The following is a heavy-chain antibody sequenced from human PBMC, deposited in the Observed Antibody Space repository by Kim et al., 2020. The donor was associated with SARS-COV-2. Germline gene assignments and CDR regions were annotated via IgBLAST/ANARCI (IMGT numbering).Heavy chain of an antibody. V-gene: IGHV4-34*01. J-gene: IGHJ5*02. CDR3: AREFVLLPAAIINWFDL. CDR2: ITHNGNT. Sequence: SETLSLTCTAYVGSFSDNYWSWIRQSPGKGLEWIGEITHNGNTNYNPSLKSRVTISADTSKNQFSLRLTSVTAADTAVYYCAREFVLLPAAIINWFDLWGQGTLVTVSS. D-gene: IGHD2-2*01. CDR1: VGSFSDNY.